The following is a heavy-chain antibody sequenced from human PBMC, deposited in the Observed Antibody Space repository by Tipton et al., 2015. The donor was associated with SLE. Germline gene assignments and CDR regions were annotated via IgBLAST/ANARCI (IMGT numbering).Heavy chain of an antibody. Sequence: TLSLTCAVYGGSSSGYYWSWIRQPPGKGLEWIGEINHSGSTNYNPSLKSRVTISVDTSKNQFSLKLSSVTAADTAVYYCARGPFDYWGQGTLVTVSS. CDR2: INHSGST. J-gene: IGHJ4*02. V-gene: IGHV4-34*01. CDR1: GGSSSGYY. CDR3: ARGPFDY.